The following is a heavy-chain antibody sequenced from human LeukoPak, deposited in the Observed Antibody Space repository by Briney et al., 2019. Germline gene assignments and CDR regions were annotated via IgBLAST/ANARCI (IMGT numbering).Heavy chain of an antibody. Sequence: PSETLSLTCTVSGRSLSSYYWSWLRQPPGKGLECIGSIYHSGSTTYNPSLRTRVPISVETSNNQFSLKLSSVTAADTAVYYCARVSTLQYYYYMDVWGKGTTVTVSS. V-gene: IGHV4-59*01. CDR1: GRSLSSYY. J-gene: IGHJ6*03. CDR2: IYHSGST. CDR3: ARVSTLQYYYYMDV.